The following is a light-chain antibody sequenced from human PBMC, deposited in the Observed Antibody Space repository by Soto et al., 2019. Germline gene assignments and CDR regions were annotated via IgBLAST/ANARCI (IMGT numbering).Light chain of an antibody. V-gene: IGKV3-15*01. J-gene: IGKJ4*01. CDR1: QSLYNN. CDR3: QQYNNWPLT. Sequence: EIVMTQSPATLSVSPGERATLSCRASQSLYNNLAWYQQKPGQAPRLLIYGASARATGIPARFSGSGSGTEFTLTISSLQSEAFAVYYCQQYNNWPLTFGGGTKVEIK. CDR2: GAS.